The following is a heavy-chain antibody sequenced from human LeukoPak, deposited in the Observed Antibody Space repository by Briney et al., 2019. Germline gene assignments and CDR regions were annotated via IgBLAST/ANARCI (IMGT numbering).Heavy chain of an antibody. Sequence: PGGSLRLSCAASGFTFSSYWMHWVRQAPGKGLVWVSRINSDGSSTSYADSVKGRFTISRDNAKNTLYLQMNSLRAEDTAVYYCARVVAGRYYYMDVWGKGTTVTVSS. CDR1: GFTFSSYW. CDR3: ARVVAGRYYYMDV. D-gene: IGHD2-15*01. V-gene: IGHV3-74*01. CDR2: INSDGSST. J-gene: IGHJ6*03.